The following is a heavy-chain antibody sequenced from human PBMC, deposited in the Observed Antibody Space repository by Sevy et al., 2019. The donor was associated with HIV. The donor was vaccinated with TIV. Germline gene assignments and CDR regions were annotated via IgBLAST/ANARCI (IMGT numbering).Heavy chain of an antibody. CDR1: GYTFTSYD. CDR3: ARAGILRFLEWLHYYYYGMDV. Sequence: ASVKVSCKASGYTFTSYDINWVRQATGQGLEWMGWMNPNSGNTGYAQKFQGRVTMTRNTSISTAYMELSSLRSEDTAVYYCARAGILRFLEWLHYYYYGMDVWGQGTTVTVSS. V-gene: IGHV1-8*01. J-gene: IGHJ6*02. D-gene: IGHD3-3*01. CDR2: MNPNSGNT.